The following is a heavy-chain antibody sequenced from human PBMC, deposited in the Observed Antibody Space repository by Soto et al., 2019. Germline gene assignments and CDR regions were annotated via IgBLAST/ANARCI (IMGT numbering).Heavy chain of an antibody. V-gene: IGHV3-33*01. D-gene: IGHD5-18*01. Sequence: GGSLRLSCAASGFTFSSYGMHWVRQAPGKGLEWVAVIWYDGSNKYYADSVKGRFTISRDNSKNTLYLQMNSLRAEDTAVYYCARESAMTGAPYYFDYWGQGTLVTVS. J-gene: IGHJ4*02. CDR1: GFTFSSYG. CDR3: ARESAMTGAPYYFDY. CDR2: IWYDGSNK.